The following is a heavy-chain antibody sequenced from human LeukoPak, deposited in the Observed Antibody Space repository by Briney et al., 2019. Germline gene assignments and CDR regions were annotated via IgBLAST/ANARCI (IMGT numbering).Heavy chain of an antibody. Sequence: GGSLRLSCEGSGFTFLTHWMSWVRQSPGRGLEWVATINPDGDNQYYVDSVRGRLTISRDNTRNLLYLQMDSLRAEDTAVYYCTKGGHRDLDYWGQGTLVIVSS. J-gene: IGHJ4*02. CDR3: TKGGHRDLDY. V-gene: IGHV3-7*01. D-gene: IGHD2-21*02. CDR1: GFTFLTHW. CDR2: INPDGDNQ.